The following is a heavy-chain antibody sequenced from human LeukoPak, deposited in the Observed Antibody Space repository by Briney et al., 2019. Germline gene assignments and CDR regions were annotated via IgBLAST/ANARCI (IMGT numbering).Heavy chain of an antibody. CDR3: ARDLHETWIQLWSPAFCY. J-gene: IGHJ4*02. V-gene: IGHV1-69*04. D-gene: IGHD5-18*01. CDR2: IIPILGIA. CDR1: GGTFSSYA. Sequence: SVKVSCKASGGTFSSYAISWVRQAPGQGLEWMGRIIPILGIANYAQKFQGRVTITADKSTSTAYMELSSLRSEDTAVYYCARDLHETWIQLWSPAFCYWGQGTLVTVSS.